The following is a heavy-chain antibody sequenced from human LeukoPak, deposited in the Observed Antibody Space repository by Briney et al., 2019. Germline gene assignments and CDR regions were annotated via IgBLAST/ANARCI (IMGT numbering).Heavy chain of an antibody. CDR2: ISYDGSNK. Sequence: GGSLRLSCAAPGFTFSSYGMHWVRQAPGKGLEWVAVISYDGSNKYYADSVKGRFTISRDNSKNTLYLQMNSLRAEDTAVYYCARGGIAAAGPGYGMDVWGQGTTVTVSS. V-gene: IGHV3-30*03. J-gene: IGHJ6*02. CDR3: ARGGIAAAGPGYGMDV. CDR1: GFTFSSYG. D-gene: IGHD6-13*01.